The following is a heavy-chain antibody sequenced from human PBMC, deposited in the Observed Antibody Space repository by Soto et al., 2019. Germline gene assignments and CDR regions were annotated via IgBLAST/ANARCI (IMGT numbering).Heavy chain of an antibody. CDR2: IKQDGSEK. D-gene: IGHD6-13*01. J-gene: IGHJ6*03. V-gene: IGHV3-7*01. CDR1: GFTFSSYW. Sequence: GGSLRLSCAASGFTFSSYWMSWVRQAPGKGLEWVANIKQDGSEKYYVDSVKGRFTISRDNAKNSLYLQMNSLRAEDTAVYYCARDKGSSWYYYYYYMDVWGKGTTVTVSS. CDR3: ARDKGSSWYYYYYYMDV.